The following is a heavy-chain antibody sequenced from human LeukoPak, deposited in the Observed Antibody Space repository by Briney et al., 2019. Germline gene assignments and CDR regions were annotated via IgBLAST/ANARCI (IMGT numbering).Heavy chain of an antibody. D-gene: IGHD2-8*02. V-gene: IGHV1-2*02. CDR3: ARDFTGGYFDY. J-gene: IGHJ4*02. Sequence: ASVKVSCKTSGYTFSDYYVHWVRQAPGQGFERMGWINPDSGATNYAQKFQGRVTMTRDTSISTAYMELSRLRSDDTAVYYCARDFTGGYFDYWGQGTLVTASS. CDR1: GYTFSDYY. CDR2: INPDSGAT.